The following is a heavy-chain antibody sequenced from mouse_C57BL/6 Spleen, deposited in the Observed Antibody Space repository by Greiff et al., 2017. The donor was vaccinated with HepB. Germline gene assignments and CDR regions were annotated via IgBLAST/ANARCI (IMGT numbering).Heavy chain of an antibody. CDR2: IYPGSGST. V-gene: IGHV1-55*01. J-gene: IGHJ2*01. CDR1: GYTFTSYW. CDR3: ARRGLGRYDFDC. D-gene: IGHD4-1*01. Sequence: QVQLQQPGAELVKPGASVKMSCKASGYTFTSYWITWVKQRPGQGLEWIGDIYPGSGSTNYNEKFKSKATLTVYTSSSTAYMQLSSLTSEDSAVYYCARRGLGRYDFDCWGHGTTLTVSS.